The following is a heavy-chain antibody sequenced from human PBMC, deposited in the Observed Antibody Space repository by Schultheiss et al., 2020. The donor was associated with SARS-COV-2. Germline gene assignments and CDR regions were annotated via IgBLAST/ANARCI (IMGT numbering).Heavy chain of an antibody. D-gene: IGHD2-15*01. CDR3: AREERAIVVVVAATFDP. V-gene: IGHV4-38-2*02. J-gene: IGHJ5*02. CDR1: GYSISSGYY. Sequence: SETLSLTCAVSGYSISSGYYWGWIRQPPGKGLEWIGSIYHSGSTHYNPSLKSRVTISVDTSKNQFSLKLSSVTAADTAVYYCAREERAIVVVVAATFDPWGQGTLVTVSS. CDR2: IYHSGST.